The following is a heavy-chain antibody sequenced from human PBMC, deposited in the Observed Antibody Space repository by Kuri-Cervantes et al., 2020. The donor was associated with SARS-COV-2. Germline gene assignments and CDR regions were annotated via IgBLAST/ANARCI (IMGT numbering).Heavy chain of an antibody. CDR2: ISSSGSTI. J-gene: IGHJ3*02. CDR1: GFTFSSYE. D-gene: IGHD1-1*01. Sequence: LSLTCAASGFTFSSYEMNWVRQAPGKGLEWVSYISSSGSTIYYADSVKGQFTISRDNAKNSLYLQMNSLRAEDTAVYYCAIIGTLYNFDAFDIWGQGTMVTV. V-gene: IGHV3-48*03. CDR3: AIIGTLYNFDAFDI.